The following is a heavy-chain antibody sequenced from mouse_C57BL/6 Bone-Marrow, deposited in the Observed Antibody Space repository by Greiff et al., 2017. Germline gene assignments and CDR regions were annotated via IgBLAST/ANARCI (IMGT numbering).Heavy chain of an antibody. D-gene: IGHD2-1*01. V-gene: IGHV8-12*01. CDR2: IYWDDDK. CDR1: GFSLSTSGMG. CDR3: ARRALYYGNYYAMDY. Sequence: VKLMESGPGILQSSQTLSLTCSFSGFSLSTSGMGVSWIRQPSGKGLEWLAHIYWDDDKRYHPSLKSRLTISKDTSRNQVFLKITSVDTADTATYYCARRALYYGNYYAMDYWGQGTSVTVSS. J-gene: IGHJ4*01.